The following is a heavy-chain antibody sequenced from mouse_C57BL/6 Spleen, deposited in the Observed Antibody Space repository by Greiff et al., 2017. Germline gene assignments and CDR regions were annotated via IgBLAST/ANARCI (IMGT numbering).Heavy chain of an antibody. CDR2: IDPSDSET. CDR3: ARRGRRGYYFGY. CDR1: GYTFTSYW. D-gene: IGHD3-3*01. V-gene: IGHV1-52*01. Sequence: QVHVKQPGAELVRPGSSVKLSCKASGYTFTSYWMHWVKQRPIQGLEWIGNIDPSDSETHYNQKFKDKATLTVDKSSSTADMQLSSLTSEDSAVYYCARRGRRGYYFGYWGQGTTLTVSS. J-gene: IGHJ2*01.